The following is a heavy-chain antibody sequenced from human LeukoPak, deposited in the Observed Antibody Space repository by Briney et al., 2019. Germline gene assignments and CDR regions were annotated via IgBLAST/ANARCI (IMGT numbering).Heavy chain of an antibody. D-gene: IGHD6-13*01. Sequence: TGGSLRLSCAASGFTFSINGMSWVRQAPGKGLELVASVVGSGGRTYYADSAKGRFTISRDNSRNTLYLQVYSLRAEDTAVYYCAKGYSSSWYRLFDYWGQGTLVTVSS. CDR3: AKGYSSSWYRLFDY. CDR1: GFTFSING. CDR2: VVGSGGRT. V-gene: IGHV3-23*01. J-gene: IGHJ4*02.